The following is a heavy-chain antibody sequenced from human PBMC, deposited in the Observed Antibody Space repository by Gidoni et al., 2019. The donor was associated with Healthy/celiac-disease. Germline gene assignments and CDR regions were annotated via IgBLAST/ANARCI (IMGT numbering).Heavy chain of an antibody. CDR1: GFTFSSYA. Sequence: EVQLVESGGGLVQPGGSLRLSCAASGFTFSSYAMSWVRQAPGKGLEWVAAMSGSGGRTYYADSVKGRFTISRDNSKNTLYLKMNSLRAEDTAVYYCADSFDYYYGMDVWGQGTTVTVSS. CDR3: ADSFDYYYGMDV. V-gene: IGHV3-23*04. J-gene: IGHJ6*02. D-gene: IGHD2-15*01. CDR2: MSGSGGRT.